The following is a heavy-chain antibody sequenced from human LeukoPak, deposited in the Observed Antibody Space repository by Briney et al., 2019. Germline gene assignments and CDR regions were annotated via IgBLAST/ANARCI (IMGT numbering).Heavy chain of an antibody. CDR2: ISTSSSYI. V-gene: IGHV3-21*01. CDR1: GFTFSSYA. Sequence: PGGSLRLSCAASGFTFSSYAMSWVRQAPGKGLEWVSSISTSSSYIYYADSVKGRFTISRDNAKNSLYLQMNSLRAEDTAVYYCAKVGATRAFDYWGQGTLVTVSS. J-gene: IGHJ4*02. CDR3: AKVGATRAFDY. D-gene: IGHD1-26*01.